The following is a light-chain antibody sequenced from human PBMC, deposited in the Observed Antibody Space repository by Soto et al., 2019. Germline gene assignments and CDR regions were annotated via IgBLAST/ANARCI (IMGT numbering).Light chain of an antibody. V-gene: IGKV3-20*01. CDR1: QSVSSSY. CDR2: GAS. Sequence: EIVLPTSPATLSLSPAERATLSCRASQSVSSSYLAWYQQKPGKAPKLLIYGASSRAPGIPERFSGSGSGTEFTLTISRLEPEDFAAYYCQHYDSYPRTFGQGTKVDIK. J-gene: IGKJ1*01. CDR3: QHYDSYPRT.